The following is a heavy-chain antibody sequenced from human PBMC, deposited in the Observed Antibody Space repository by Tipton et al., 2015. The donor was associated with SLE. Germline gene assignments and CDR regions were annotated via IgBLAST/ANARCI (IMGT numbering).Heavy chain of an antibody. D-gene: IGHD3-16*01. CDR1: GGSFSSDYF. Sequence: TLSLTCAVHGGSFSSDYFWSWIRQPPGRGLEWIGEINHSGSTNYNPSLKSRVTISVDTSKNQFSLKLSSVTAADTAVYYCARRNWGWDYWGQGTLVTVPS. J-gene: IGHJ4*02. CDR3: ARRNWGWDY. V-gene: IGHV4-34*01. CDR2: INHSGST.